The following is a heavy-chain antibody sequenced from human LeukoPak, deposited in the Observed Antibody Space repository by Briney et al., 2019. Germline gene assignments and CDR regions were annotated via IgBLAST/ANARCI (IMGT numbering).Heavy chain of an antibody. CDR3: ALHGKLGIQVRAPRYYYYMDV. Sequence: SETLSLTCAVHGGSFRGYYWSWIRQPPRKGREWSGEIYHIVSTNNNPYLKSRVNISLDTSNTQFSLNLSSVTAADTAVYYCALHGKLGIQVRAPRYYYYMDVWGKGTTVTVSS. V-gene: IGHV4-34*01. J-gene: IGHJ6*03. CDR1: GGSFRGYY. D-gene: IGHD7-27*01. CDR2: IYHIVST.